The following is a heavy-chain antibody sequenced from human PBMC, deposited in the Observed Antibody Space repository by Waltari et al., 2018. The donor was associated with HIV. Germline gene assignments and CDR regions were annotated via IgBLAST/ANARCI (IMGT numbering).Heavy chain of an antibody. J-gene: IGHJ4*02. CDR2: ISYDGSKK. CDR3: ARDSAPPLYSSGWFRAFDY. Sequence: QVQLVESGGGVVQPGRSLRLSCAASGFTFSSYAMHWVRQAPGKGLEWVAVISYDGSKKYYADSVKGRFTISRDNSKNTLYLQMNSLRAEDTAVYYCARDSAPPLYSSGWFRAFDYWGQGTLVTVSS. CDR1: GFTFSSYA. D-gene: IGHD6-19*01. V-gene: IGHV3-30*04.